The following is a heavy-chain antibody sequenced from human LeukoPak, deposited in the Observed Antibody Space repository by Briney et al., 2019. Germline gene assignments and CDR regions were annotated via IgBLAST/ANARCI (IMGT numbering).Heavy chain of an antibody. CDR3: ARGGRGRNWFDP. CDR2: IYYSVST. J-gene: IGHJ5*02. D-gene: IGHD3-10*01. Sequence: SETLSLTCTVSGDSISSYYWSWIRQPPGKGLEWIGYIYYSVSTNYNLSLKSRVTISVDTSENQFSLKLTSVTAADTAVYYCARGGRGRNWFDPWGQGTLVTVSS. CDR1: GDSISSYY. V-gene: IGHV4-59*01.